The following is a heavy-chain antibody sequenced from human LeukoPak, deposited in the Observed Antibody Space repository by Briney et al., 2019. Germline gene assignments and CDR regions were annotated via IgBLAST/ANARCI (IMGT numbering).Heavy chain of an antibody. CDR3: AKKGGSMVYATSIDY. Sequence: PGGSLRLSCAASGFTVSSNYMSWVRQAPGKGLEWVSAISGSGGSTYYADSVKGRFTISRDNSKNTLYLQMNSLRAEDTAVYYCAKKGGSMVYATSIDYWGQGTLVTVSS. J-gene: IGHJ4*02. CDR1: GFTVSSNY. CDR2: ISGSGGST. D-gene: IGHD2-8*01. V-gene: IGHV3-23*01.